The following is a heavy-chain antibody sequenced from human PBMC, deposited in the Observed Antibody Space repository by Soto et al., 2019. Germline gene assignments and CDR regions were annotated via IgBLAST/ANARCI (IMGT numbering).Heavy chain of an antibody. Sequence: GGSLRLCCAASGFTFSDYYMSWIRQAPGKGLEWVADISGGSTFIYYADSVKGRFTISRDNAKNSVFLQMNSLRAEDTAVYYCAQFSKAFDVWGLGTMVTVSS. CDR2: ISGGSTFI. CDR1: GFTFSDYY. V-gene: IGHV3-11*01. J-gene: IGHJ3*01. CDR3: AQFSKAFDV.